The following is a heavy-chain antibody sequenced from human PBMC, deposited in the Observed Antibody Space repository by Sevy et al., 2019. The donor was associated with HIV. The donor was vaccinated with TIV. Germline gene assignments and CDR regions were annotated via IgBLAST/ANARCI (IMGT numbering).Heavy chain of an antibody. CDR2: IYPDDSET. Sequence: GESLKISCQTSGYRFISYWIGWVRQTPGKGLEWMGIIYPDDSETGDSPSFEGQVTISADKSISTVFLQWRSLKASDTTIYYCARLIADGSGSWAFGMDVWGQGTMVTVSS. V-gene: IGHV5-51*01. CDR3: ARLIADGSGSWAFGMDV. D-gene: IGHD3-10*01. CDR1: GYRFISYW. J-gene: IGHJ6*02.